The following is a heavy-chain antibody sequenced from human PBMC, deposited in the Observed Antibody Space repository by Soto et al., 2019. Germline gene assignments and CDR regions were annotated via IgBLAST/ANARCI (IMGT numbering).Heavy chain of an antibody. CDR1: GFTFSSYW. D-gene: IGHD2-15*01. J-gene: IGHJ4*02. Sequence: GGSLRLSCAASGFTFSSYWMHWVRQAPGKGLVWVSRINSDGSSTSYADSVKGRFTISRDNAKNTLYLQMNSLRAEDTAVYYCARGWRTTPNPNDYWGQGTLVTVSS. CDR2: INSDGSST. CDR3: ARGWRTTPNPNDY. V-gene: IGHV3-74*01.